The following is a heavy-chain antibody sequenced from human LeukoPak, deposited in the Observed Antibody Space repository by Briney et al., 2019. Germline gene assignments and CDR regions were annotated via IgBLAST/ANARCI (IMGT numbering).Heavy chain of an antibody. CDR3: ARESPNGDLNN. J-gene: IGHJ4*02. Sequence: SETLSLTCTVSGGSINNFYWIWIRQPAGKGPEWIGRIYSSGSTNYNASLKSRVTMSLDASKNQFSLKLRFVTAADTAVYYCARESPNGDLNNWGQGTLVTVSS. D-gene: IGHD2-21*01. CDR2: IYSSGST. CDR1: GGSINNFY. V-gene: IGHV4-4*07.